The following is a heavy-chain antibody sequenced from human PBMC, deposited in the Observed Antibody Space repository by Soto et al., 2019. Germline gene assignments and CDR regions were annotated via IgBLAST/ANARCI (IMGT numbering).Heavy chain of an antibody. J-gene: IGHJ4*02. D-gene: IGHD1-26*01. CDR2: ISAHNGNT. CDR1: GYDFTTYG. CDR3: XRGRYGDY. Sequence: QVHLVQSGAEVKKPGASVKVSCKGSGYDFTTYGITWVRQAPGQGLEWMAWISAHNGNTDYAQKLQGRVTVTRDTSXXXXXXXXXXXXXXXXXXXXCXRGRYGDYWGQGALVTVSS. V-gene: IGHV1-18*01.